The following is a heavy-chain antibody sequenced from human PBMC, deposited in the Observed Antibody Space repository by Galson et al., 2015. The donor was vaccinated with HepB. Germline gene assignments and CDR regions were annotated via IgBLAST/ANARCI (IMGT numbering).Heavy chain of an antibody. Sequence: LRLSCAASGFTVSSNYMSWVRQAPGKGLEWVSVIYSGGSTYYADSVKGRFTISRDNSKNTLYLQMNSLRAEDTAVYYCARLTSYYYGMDVWGQGTTVTVSS. V-gene: IGHV3-66*01. J-gene: IGHJ6*02. CDR2: IYSGGST. CDR3: ARLTSYYYGMDV. CDR1: GFTVSSNY. D-gene: IGHD3-9*01.